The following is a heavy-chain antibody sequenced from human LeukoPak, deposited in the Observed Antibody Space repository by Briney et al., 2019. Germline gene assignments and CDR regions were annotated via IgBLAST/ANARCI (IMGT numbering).Heavy chain of an antibody. CDR3: ARSGDYNCYGPIDY. V-gene: IGHV4-39*01. J-gene: IGHJ4*02. Sequence: PSETLSLTCTVSGGSISSSSYYWGWIRQPPGKGLEWIGSIYYSGSTYYNPSLKSRVTISVDTSKNQFSLKLSSVTAADTAVYYCARSGDYNCYGPIDYWGQGTLVTVSS. CDR2: IYYSGST. CDR1: GGSISSSSYY. D-gene: IGHD4/OR15-4a*01.